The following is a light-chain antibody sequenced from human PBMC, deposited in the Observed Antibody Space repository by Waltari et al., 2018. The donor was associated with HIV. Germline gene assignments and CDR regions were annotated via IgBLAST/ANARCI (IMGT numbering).Light chain of an antibody. CDR1: SSDVGTYNR. V-gene: IGLV2-18*02. J-gene: IGLJ2*01. CDR3: SSYTSSNTLV. CDR2: EVS. Sequence: QSALTQPASVSGSPGQSVTISCTGTSSDVGTYNRVSWYQQPPGTVPKLMIYEVSNRPSGVPDRFSGSKSGNTASLTISGLQAEDEADYYCSSYTSSNTLVFGGGTKLTVL.